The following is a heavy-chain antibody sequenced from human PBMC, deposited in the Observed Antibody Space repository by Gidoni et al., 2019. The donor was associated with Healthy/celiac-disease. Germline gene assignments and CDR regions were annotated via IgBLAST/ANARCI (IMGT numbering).Heavy chain of an antibody. CDR1: GFTFSSYG. D-gene: IGHD3-22*01. Sequence: QVQLVESGGGVVQPGRSLRLSCAASGFTFSSYGMHGVRQAPGKGLEWVAVIWYDGSNKYYADSVKGRFTISRDNSKNTLYLQMNSLRAEDTAVYYCARDGYYYDSSGYYVPSYYFDYWGQGTLVTVSS. J-gene: IGHJ4*02. CDR2: IWYDGSNK. V-gene: IGHV3-33*01. CDR3: ARDGYYYDSSGYYVPSYYFDY.